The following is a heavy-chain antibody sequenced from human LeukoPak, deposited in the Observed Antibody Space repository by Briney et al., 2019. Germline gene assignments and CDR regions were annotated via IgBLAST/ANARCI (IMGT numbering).Heavy chain of an antibody. CDR1: DDSISSYY. V-gene: IGHV4-4*07. CDR2: IYTSGST. D-gene: IGHD3-22*01. CDR3: ARDQGYYYDTSGYYDAFDI. J-gene: IGHJ3*02. Sequence: LETLSLTCTVSDDSISSYYWSWIRQPAGKGLEWIGRIYTSGSTYYNPSLKGRVTMSVDTSKNQFSLKLSSVTAADTAVYYCARDQGYYYDTSGYYDAFDIWGQGTMVTVSS.